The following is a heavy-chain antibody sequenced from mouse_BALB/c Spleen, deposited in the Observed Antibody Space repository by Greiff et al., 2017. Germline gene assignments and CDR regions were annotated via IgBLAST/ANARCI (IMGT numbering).Heavy chain of an antibody. V-gene: IGHV1-4*01. CDR2: INPSSGYT. CDR3: AIYDGYYFDY. CDR1: GYTFTSYT. D-gene: IGHD2-3*01. Sequence: VQLVESGAELARPGASVKMSCKASGYTFTSYTMHWVKQRPGQGLEWIGYINPSSGYTNYNQKFKDKATLTADKSSSTAYMQLSSLTSEDSAVYYCAIYDGYYFDYWGQGTTLTVSS. J-gene: IGHJ2*01.